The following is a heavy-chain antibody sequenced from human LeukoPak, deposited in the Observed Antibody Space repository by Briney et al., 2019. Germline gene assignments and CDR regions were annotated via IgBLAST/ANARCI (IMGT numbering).Heavy chain of an antibody. D-gene: IGHD3-22*01. Sequence: PGRSLRLSCAASGFTFNNYALHWVRQAPGKGLEWVAVISSDGKDKYSADSVKGRFTISRDNSKNTLYLQMNSLRAEDTAVYYCAWQESYYYDSSGYFYFDYWGQGTLVTVSS. CDR1: GFTFNNYA. J-gene: IGHJ4*02. CDR2: ISSDGKDK. CDR3: AWQESYYYDSSGYFYFDY. V-gene: IGHV3-30*04.